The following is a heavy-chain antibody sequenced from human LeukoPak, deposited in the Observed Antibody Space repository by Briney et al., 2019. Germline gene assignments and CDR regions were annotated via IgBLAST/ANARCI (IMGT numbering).Heavy chain of an antibody. J-gene: IGHJ4*02. D-gene: IGHD2-2*01. CDR2: ISSNGGST. CDR1: GFPFSSYA. V-gene: IGHV3-64*01. Sequence: GGSLRLSCAASGFPFSSYAMHWVRQAPGKGLEYVSAISSNGGSTSYANSVKGRFTISRDNSKNTLYLQMGSLRAEDMAVYYCARSSIVVVIILDYWGQGTLVTVSS. CDR3: ARSSIVVVIILDY.